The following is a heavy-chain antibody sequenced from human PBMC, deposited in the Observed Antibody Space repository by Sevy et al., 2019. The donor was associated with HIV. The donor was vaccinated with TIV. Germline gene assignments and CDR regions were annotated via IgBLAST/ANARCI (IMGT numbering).Heavy chain of an antibody. D-gene: IGHD6-13*01. CDR3: ARASQQLVLLREYYFDY. Sequence: GGSLRLSCAASGFTFNIYSMNWVRQAPGKGLEWVSSISSSSSYIYYADSLKGRFTVSRDNAKNSLYLQMNSLRAEDTAVYYCARASQQLVLLREYYFDYWGRGTLVIVSS. V-gene: IGHV3-21*01. J-gene: IGHJ4*02. CDR1: GFTFNIYS. CDR2: ISSSSSYI.